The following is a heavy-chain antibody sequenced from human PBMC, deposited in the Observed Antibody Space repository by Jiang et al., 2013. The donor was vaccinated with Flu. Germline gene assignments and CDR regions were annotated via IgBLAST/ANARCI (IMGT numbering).Heavy chain of an antibody. CDR2: IYDSGIT. J-gene: IGHJ5*02. CDR1: GASISSSY. CDR3: VRVAMVYGMSLDL. V-gene: IGHV4-59*01. Sequence: PGLVKPSETLSLTCTVSGASISSSYWSWIRQSPGKGLEWMGYIYDSGITNYNSALQSRLTISLDTSENQLSLKLRSVTAADTAVYFCVRVAMVYGMSLDLWGQGTLVTVSS. D-gene: IGHD2-8*01.